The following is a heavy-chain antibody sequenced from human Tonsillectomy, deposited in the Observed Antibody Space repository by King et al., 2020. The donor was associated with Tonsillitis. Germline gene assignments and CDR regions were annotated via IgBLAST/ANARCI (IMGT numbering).Heavy chain of an antibody. CDR2: ISVSGAGT. CDR3: ATSYGLWLRGDFDY. J-gene: IGHJ4*02. CDR1: GFTFSSYA. V-gene: IGHV3-23*01. Sequence: VQLLESGGCLVQPGGSLRLSCAASGFTFSSYAMSWVRQPPGKELEWVSSISVSGAGTFSADSVKCRFTISRDNSKNTLYLQMNSLRAEDTAVYYCATSYGLWLRGDFDYWGRGTLVTVSS. D-gene: IGHD5-18*01.